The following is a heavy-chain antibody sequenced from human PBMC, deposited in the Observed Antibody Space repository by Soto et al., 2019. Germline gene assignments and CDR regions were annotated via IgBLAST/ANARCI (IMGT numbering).Heavy chain of an antibody. D-gene: IGHD3-16*01. CDR1: GFTFSTYG. CDR2: ISGSGGST. V-gene: IGHV3-23*01. J-gene: IGHJ2*01. CDR3: AKKWRIWATDWYFDL. Sequence: LRLSCAASGFTFSTYGMHWVRQAPGKGLEWVSAISGSGGSTYYADSVKGRFTISRDNSKNTLYLQMNSLRAEDTAVYYCAKKWRIWATDWYFDLWGRGTLVTVSS.